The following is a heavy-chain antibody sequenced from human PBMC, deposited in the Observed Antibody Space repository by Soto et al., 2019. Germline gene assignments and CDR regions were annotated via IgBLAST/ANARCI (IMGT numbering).Heavy chain of an antibody. CDR3: AGLTREYYFDY. D-gene: IGHD3-16*01. J-gene: IGHJ4*02. CDR2: INPSGGST. CDR1: GYTFTSYY. Sequence: QVQLVQSGAEVKKPGASVKVSCKASGYTFTSYYMHWVRQAPGQGLEWMGIINPSGGSTSYAQKFQGRVTMTRDTSTSTVYMELSSLRSEDTAAYYCAGLTREYYFDYWGQGTLVTVSS. V-gene: IGHV1-46*01.